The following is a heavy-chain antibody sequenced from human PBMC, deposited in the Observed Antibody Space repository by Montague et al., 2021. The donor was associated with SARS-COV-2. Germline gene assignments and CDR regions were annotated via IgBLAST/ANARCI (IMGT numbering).Heavy chain of an antibody. CDR2: ISHEGSYK. Sequence: SLRLSCEASGFTVSRYALHLFRQAPGKGLEWVADISHEGSYKYYADSVKGRFTISRDNSKNTLYLDMNSLRAEDTALYYCARDLESTGYFDPYYYHGMDVWGQGTTVTVSS. CDR1: GFTVSRYA. CDR3: ARDLESTGYFDPYYYHGMDV. D-gene: IGHD3-9*01. V-gene: IGHV3-30*04. J-gene: IGHJ6*02.